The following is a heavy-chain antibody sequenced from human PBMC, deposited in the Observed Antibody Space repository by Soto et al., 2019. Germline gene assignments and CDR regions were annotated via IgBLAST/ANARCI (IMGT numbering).Heavy chain of an antibody. V-gene: IGHV5-51*01. CDR3: ATLWGIPVAGKAPLDN. CDR2: IYPGDSDT. D-gene: IGHD6-19*01. J-gene: IGHJ4*02. Sequence: GEDLNVRCTGSGYRFTCYWIGSVRPMPGKGMEWMGIIYPGDSDTRYSPPLQGQVTISADKSISTAYLQWSSLKASDTAMYYCATLWGIPVAGKAPLDNWGQGTLVTVSP. CDR1: GYRFTCYW.